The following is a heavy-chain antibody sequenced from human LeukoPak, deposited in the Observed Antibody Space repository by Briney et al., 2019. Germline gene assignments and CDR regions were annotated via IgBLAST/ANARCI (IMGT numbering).Heavy chain of an antibody. D-gene: IGHD3-9*01. V-gene: IGHV3-9*01. CDR3: VKAGASDILTGYPNGAFDF. CDR2: LSWSSVTS. CDR1: GFTFSSYA. J-gene: IGHJ3*01. Sequence: PGGSLRLSCSASGFTFSSYAMHWVRQAPGKGLEWVSGLSWSSVTSSYADSVKGRFTISRDNAKNALHLQMNSLRIEDTALYYCVKAGASDILTGYPNGAFDFWGQGTMVTVSS.